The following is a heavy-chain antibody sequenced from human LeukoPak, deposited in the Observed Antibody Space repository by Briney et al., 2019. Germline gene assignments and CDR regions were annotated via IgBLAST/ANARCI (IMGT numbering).Heavy chain of an antibody. CDR1: GGSVSSGSSY. CDR3: ARHGQEGDFYASGSYNAFDI. V-gene: IGHV4-61*01. J-gene: IGHJ3*02. Sequence: SETLSLTCTVSGGSVSSGSSYWSWIRQPPGKGLEWIGYIYYSGNTNYNPSLKSRVTISVDTSKNQVSLKLASVTAADTAVYYCARHGQEGDFYASGSYNAFDIWGQGTMVTVSS. D-gene: IGHD3-10*01. CDR2: IYYSGNT.